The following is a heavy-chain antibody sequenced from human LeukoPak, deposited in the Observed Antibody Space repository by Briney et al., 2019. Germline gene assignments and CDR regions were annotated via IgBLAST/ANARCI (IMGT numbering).Heavy chain of an antibody. D-gene: IGHD2-15*01. J-gene: IGHJ4*02. CDR2: IKQDGSEK. CDR1: GFTFSNYW. Sequence: GGSLRLSCAASGFTFSNYWMSWVRQAPGKGLEWVASIKQDGSEKHYVDSVKGRFTISRDNAKNSLYLQMNSPRADDTAVYYCARDGVGYCSGGSCAYFDYWGQGTLVTVSS. V-gene: IGHV3-7*01. CDR3: ARDGVGYCSGGSCAYFDY.